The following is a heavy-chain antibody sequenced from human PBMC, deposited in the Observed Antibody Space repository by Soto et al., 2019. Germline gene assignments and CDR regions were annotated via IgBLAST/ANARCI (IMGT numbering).Heavy chain of an antibody. D-gene: IGHD5-18*01. Sequence: PGGSLRLSCAASGFTFSSYWMHWVRQAPGKGLEWVAVISYDGSNKYYADSVKCQFTISRDNSKNTLYLQMNSLRAEDTAVYYCARDTDPYTAMVPWNLPGNWFDPWGQGTLVTVSS. CDR2: ISYDGSNK. J-gene: IGHJ5*02. CDR3: ARDTDPYTAMVPWNLPGNWFDP. CDR1: GFTFSSYW. V-gene: IGHV3-30-3*01.